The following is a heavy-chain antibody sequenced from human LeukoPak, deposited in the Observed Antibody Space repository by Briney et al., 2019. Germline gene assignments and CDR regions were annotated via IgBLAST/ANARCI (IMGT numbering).Heavy chain of an antibody. V-gene: IGHV4-34*01. CDR3: TRMTTGHDY. Sequence: PSETLSLTCAVSGVSFDDYYWSWVRQTPGKGLEWIGEVNHSGYTNDSPSLKSRVTLSIDTSRKQFSLNLRSVTVADAGIYYCTRMTTGHDYWGQGTLVTVSS. CDR1: GVSFDDYY. CDR2: VNHSGYT. J-gene: IGHJ4*02. D-gene: IGHD4-17*01.